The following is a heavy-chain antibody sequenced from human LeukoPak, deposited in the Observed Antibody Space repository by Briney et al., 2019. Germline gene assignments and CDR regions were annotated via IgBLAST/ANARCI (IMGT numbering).Heavy chain of an antibody. CDR3: ARAAQPGFDP. Sequence: GGSLRLSCGASGLTFSTYSMNWVRQAPGKGLEWVSYISSDSGTIYYADSVKGRFTISRDNAKKSLYLQMNSLRAEDTAVYYCARAAQPGFDPWGQGTLVTVSS. D-gene: IGHD1-14*01. CDR1: GLTFSTYS. V-gene: IGHV3-48*01. J-gene: IGHJ5*02. CDR2: ISSDSGTI.